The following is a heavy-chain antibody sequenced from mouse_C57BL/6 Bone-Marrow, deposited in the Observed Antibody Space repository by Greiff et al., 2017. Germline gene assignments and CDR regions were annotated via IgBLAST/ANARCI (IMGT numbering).Heavy chain of an antibody. CDR2: IYWDDDK. CDR1: GFSLSTSGMG. D-gene: IGHD2-3*01. Sequence: QVTLKVCGPGILQSSQTLSLTCSFSGFSLSTSGMGVSWIRQPSGKGLEWLAHIYWDDDKRYNPSLKSRLTISKDTSRNQVFLKITSVDTADTATYYCARYDGYYPRYFDVWGTGTTVTVSS. V-gene: IGHV8-12*01. J-gene: IGHJ1*03. CDR3: ARYDGYYPRYFDV.